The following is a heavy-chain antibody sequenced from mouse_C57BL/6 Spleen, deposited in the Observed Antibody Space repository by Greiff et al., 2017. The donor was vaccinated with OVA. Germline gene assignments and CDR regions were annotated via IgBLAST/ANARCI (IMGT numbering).Heavy chain of an antibody. CDR1: GYTFTDYY. CDR3: AGYGNYWYFDV. CDR2: INPYNGGT. J-gene: IGHJ1*03. D-gene: IGHD2-1*01. V-gene: IGHV1-19*01. Sequence: EVQLQQSGPVLVKPGASVKMSCKASGYTFTDYYMNWVKQSHGKSLEWIGVINPYNGGTSYNQKFKGKATLTVDKSSSTAYMELNSLTSEDSAVYYCAGYGNYWYFDVWGTGTTVTVSS.